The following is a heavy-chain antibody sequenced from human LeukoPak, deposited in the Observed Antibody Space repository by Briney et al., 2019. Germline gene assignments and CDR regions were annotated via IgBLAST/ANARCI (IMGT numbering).Heavy chain of an antibody. V-gene: IGHV1-46*01. CDR3: ARIRDGYNDAYDI. J-gene: IGHJ3*02. CDR1: GYTLTKSY. D-gene: IGHD5-24*01. Sequence: ASVKVSCKASGYTLTKSYIHWVRQAPGQRLEWMGLINPGGDNTDYAQNFQGRLTMTSDTSARTVYMELSSLRSDDTAVYYCARIRDGYNDAYDIWGQGTLVTVTS. CDR2: INPGGDNT.